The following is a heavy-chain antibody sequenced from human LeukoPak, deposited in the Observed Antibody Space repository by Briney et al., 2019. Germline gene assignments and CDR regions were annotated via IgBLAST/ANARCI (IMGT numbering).Heavy chain of an antibody. J-gene: IGHJ4*02. V-gene: IGHV3-48*03. CDR3: ARGFEYFDY. D-gene: IGHD3-10*01. Sequence: QAGGSLRLSCVASGFIFSDHEMNWVRQAPGKGLEGISYVSSSGSTDHYIDSVKGRFTISRDNAKNSVYLQMNSLRDEDTAIYYCARGFEYFDYWGQGALVAVSS. CDR1: GFIFSDHE. CDR2: VSSSGSTD.